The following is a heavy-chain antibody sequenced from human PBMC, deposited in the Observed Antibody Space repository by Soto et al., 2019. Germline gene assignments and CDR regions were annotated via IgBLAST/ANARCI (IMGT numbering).Heavy chain of an antibody. V-gene: IGHV1-2*02. CDR1: GYTFTGYY. J-gene: IGHJ4*01. CDR3: ARDRGYGSSNGCWNFDN. CDR2: INPKSGGT. Sequence: ASVKVSCKAAGYTFTGYYMHWVRQAPGQGLEWMGWINPKSGGTNYAQKFQGRVTMTRDTSISTAYMELSRLRSDDTAVYYCARDRGYGSSNGCWNFDNWGHGTLVTVSS. D-gene: IGHD2-2*01.